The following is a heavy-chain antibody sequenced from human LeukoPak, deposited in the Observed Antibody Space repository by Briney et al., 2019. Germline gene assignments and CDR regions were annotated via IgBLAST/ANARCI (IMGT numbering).Heavy chain of an antibody. D-gene: IGHD3-9*01. CDR3: AREVRYFDWFKYYYYYMDV. J-gene: IGHJ6*03. CDR1: GGSISSYY. Sequence: SETLSLTCTVSGGSISSYYWSWIRQPPGKGLEWIGYIYYSGSTNYNPSLKSRVTISVDTSKNQFSLKLSSVTAADTAVYYCAREVRYFDWFKYYYYYMDVWGKGTTVTISS. V-gene: IGHV4-59*01. CDR2: IYYSGST.